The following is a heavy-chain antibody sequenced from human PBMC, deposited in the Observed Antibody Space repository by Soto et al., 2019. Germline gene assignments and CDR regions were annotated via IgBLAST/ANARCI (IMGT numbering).Heavy chain of an antibody. CDR3: ARGGARGYCSGGSCYSLTGRYYYYGMDV. CDR1: GGSFSGYY. CDR2: INHSGST. J-gene: IGHJ6*02. V-gene: IGHV4-34*01. Sequence: PSETLSLTCAVYGGSFSGYYWSWIRQPPGKGLEWIGEINHSGSTNYNPSLKSRVTISVDTSKNQFSLKLSSVTAADTAVYYCARGGARGYCSGGSCYSLTGRYYYYGMDVWGQRTKVTVSS. D-gene: IGHD2-15*01.